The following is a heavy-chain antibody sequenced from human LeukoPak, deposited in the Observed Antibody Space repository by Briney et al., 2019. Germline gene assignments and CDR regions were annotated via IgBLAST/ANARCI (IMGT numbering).Heavy chain of an antibody. V-gene: IGHV1-18*01. J-gene: IGHJ6*03. Sequence: ASVKVSCKASGYTLTSYGISWGRQAPGQGLEWMGWISAYNGNTNYAQKLQGRVTMTTDTSTSTAYMELRSLRSDDTAVYYCARDQYSGSYYTYYYYYMDVWGKGTTVTVSS. CDR1: GYTLTSYG. CDR3: ARDQYSGSYYTYYYYYMDV. CDR2: ISAYNGNT. D-gene: IGHD1-26*01.